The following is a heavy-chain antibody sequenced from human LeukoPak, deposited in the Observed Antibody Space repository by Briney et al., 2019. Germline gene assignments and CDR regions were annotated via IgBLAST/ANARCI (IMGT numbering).Heavy chain of an antibody. D-gene: IGHD3-10*01. J-gene: IGHJ4*02. CDR3: AREQRMVRGVITLDY. CDR1: GSSISSGGYY. Sequence: SQTLSLTCTVSGSSISSGGYYWSWLRQHPGTGLEWIGYIYYSGSTYYNPSLKSRVTISVDTSKNQFSLKLSSVTAADTAVYYCAREQRMVRGVITLDYWGQGTLVTVSS. V-gene: IGHV4-31*03. CDR2: IYYSGST.